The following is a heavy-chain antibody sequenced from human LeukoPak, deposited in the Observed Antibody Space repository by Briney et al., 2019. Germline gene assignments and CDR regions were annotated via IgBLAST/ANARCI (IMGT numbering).Heavy chain of an antibody. J-gene: IGHJ3*02. D-gene: IGHD3-10*01. V-gene: IGHV3-23*01. CDR2: ISGSGGAT. CDR1: GFTFSSYA. CDR3: AKEALYYGSGSYSDAFDI. Sequence: PGGSLRLSCAASGFTFSSYAMSWVRQAPGKGLEWVSGISGSGGATYSADSVKGRFTISRDNSKNTLYLQMNSLRAEDTAVYYCAKEALYYGSGSYSDAFDIWGQGTMVTVSS.